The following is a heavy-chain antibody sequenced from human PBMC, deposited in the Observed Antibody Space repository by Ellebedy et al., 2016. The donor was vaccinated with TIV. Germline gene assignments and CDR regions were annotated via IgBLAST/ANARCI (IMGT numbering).Heavy chain of an antibody. D-gene: IGHD3-10*01. CDR1: GCSISSSSYY. CDR2: IYYSGTT. V-gene: IGHV4-39*01. CDR3: ARHGLSGIPAVDY. Sequence: MPSETLSLTCTVSGCSISSSSYYWGWIRQPPGKGLEWIGSIYYSGTTYYNPSLKSRVTISVDTSKNQFSLKLSSVTAADTAVYYCARHGLSGIPAVDYWGQGTLVTVSS. J-gene: IGHJ4*02.